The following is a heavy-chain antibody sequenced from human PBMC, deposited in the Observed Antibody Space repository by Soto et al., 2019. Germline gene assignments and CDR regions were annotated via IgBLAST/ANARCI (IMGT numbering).Heavy chain of an antibody. J-gene: IGHJ4*02. V-gene: IGHV4-30-4*01. CDR3: GSGPSGAKVDS. CDR2: IYDGGRT. CDR1: GGSISTVDYW. Sequence: QVQLQESGPGLVKPSQTLSLTCTVSGGSISTVDYWWSWIRQSPDMGREWIGHIYDGGRTYNNPSRESRVTMTVHTSKSPLFMTLRSVSDTDRDIDYCGSGPSGAKVDSWGQGTLVTVPS. D-gene: IGHD3-16*01.